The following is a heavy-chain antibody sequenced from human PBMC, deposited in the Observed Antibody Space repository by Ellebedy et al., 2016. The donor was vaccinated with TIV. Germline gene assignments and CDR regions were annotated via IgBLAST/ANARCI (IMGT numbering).Heavy chain of an antibody. CDR2: ILYDGSNE. CDR1: GFTLSSYG. Sequence: PGGSLRLSCAASGFTLSSYGMHWVRQAPGKGLEWVAGILYDGSNEQYADSVKGRFTISRDNSKNTLYLQMNSLRAEDTAVYYCAKDLGRWLQYFDYWGQGTLVTVSS. CDR3: AKDLGRWLQYFDY. V-gene: IGHV3-30*18. J-gene: IGHJ4*02. D-gene: IGHD5-24*01.